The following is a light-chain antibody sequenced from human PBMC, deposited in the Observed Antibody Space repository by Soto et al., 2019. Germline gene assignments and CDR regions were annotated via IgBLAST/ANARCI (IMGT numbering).Light chain of an antibody. V-gene: IGKV1-39*01. J-gene: IGKJ1*01. CDR2: AAS. CDR1: QSISRY. CDR3: QQSDSIPRT. Sequence: DIQMTQSPSSLSASVGDRVTITCRASQSISRYLNCYQQKPGKAPNLLIYAASTLQSGVPSRFSGSGSGTDFTLTISSLQPEDFATYYCQQSDSIPRTFGQGTKVDI.